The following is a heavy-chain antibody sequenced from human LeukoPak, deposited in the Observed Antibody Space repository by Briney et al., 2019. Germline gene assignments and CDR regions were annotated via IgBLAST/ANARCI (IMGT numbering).Heavy chain of an antibody. CDR3: AKRPAYSYGAYFDY. J-gene: IGHJ4*02. Sequence: GGSLRLSCAASGFTFSSYAMSWVRQAPGKGLEWVSAISGSGGSTYYADSVKGRFTIPRDNSKNTLYLQMNSLRAEDTAVYYCAKRPAYSYGAYFDYWGQGTLVTVSS. CDR2: ISGSGGST. V-gene: IGHV3-23*01. CDR1: GFTFSSYA. D-gene: IGHD5-18*01.